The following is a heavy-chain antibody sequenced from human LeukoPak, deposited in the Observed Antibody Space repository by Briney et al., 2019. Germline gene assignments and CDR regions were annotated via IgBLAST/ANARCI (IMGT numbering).Heavy chain of an antibody. CDR2: IYHSGST. CDR1: GGSISSGGYS. CDR3: ARGGTYYDILTGYYSDAVLDY. V-gene: IGHV4-30-2*01. Sequence: PSQTLSLTCAVSGGSISSGGYSWSWIRQPPGKGLEWIGYIYHSGSTYYNPSLKGRVTISVDRSKNQFSLKLSSVTAADTAVYYCARGGTYYDILTGYYSDAVLDYWGQGTLVTVSS. D-gene: IGHD3-9*01. J-gene: IGHJ4*02.